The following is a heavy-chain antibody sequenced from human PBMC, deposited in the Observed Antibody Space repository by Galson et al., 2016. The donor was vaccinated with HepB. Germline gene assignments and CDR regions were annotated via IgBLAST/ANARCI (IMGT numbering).Heavy chain of an antibody. CDR3: ERGPNMGSRPGDY. CDR2: ISPSGGRK. Sequence: SLRLSCAASGFTFSGHWMHWVRQAPGQGLLWVSSISPSGGRKVYADAVKGRCTISSDNAANTLYLQMNSLRDDESAIYFCERGPNMGSRPGDYWGQGTLVTVSS. V-gene: IGHV3-74*01. D-gene: IGHD2/OR15-2a*01. CDR1: GFTFSGHW. J-gene: IGHJ4*02.